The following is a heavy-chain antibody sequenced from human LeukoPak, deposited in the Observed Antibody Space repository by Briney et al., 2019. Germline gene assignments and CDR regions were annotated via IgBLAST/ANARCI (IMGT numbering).Heavy chain of an antibody. CDR1: GDSINSYY. CDR3: ARGRWLPNAFDI. D-gene: IGHD5-24*01. V-gene: IGHV4-59*01. Sequence: SETLSLTCTVSGDSINSYYWNWIRQPQGKGLEWIGYIYYSGRTDYNPSLKSRVTISVDTSKHQFSMKLKSVTAADTAVYFCARGRWLPNAFDIWGQGTMVTVFS. CDR2: IYYSGRT. J-gene: IGHJ3*02.